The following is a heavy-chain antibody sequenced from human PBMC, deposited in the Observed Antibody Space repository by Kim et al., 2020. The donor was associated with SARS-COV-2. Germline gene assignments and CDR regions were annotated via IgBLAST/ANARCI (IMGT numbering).Heavy chain of an antibody. D-gene: IGHD6-6*01. CDR2: GSEK. V-gene: IGHV3-7*01. Sequence: GSEKYYVDSVKGRFTISRDNAKNSLYLQMNSLRAEDTAVYYCARQPSRSYWGQGTLVTVSS. J-gene: IGHJ4*02. CDR3: ARQPSRSY.